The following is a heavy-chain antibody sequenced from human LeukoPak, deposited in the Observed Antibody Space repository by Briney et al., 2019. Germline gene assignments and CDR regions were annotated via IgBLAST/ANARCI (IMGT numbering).Heavy chain of an antibody. Sequence: SETLSLTCTGSGGFMRSYEWSWLRQPAGKGVEGIGRIYTSGSSNYNPSLKSRVTMSGGMSKNEFSLKKTDVAAGDTTGYYFARGPQYSSGWYPRYWGRGTLVTVPS. J-gene: IGHJ4*02. CDR1: GGFMRSYE. D-gene: IGHD6-19*01. CDR2: IYTSGSS. CDR3: ARGPQYSSGWYPRY. V-gene: IGHV4-4*07.